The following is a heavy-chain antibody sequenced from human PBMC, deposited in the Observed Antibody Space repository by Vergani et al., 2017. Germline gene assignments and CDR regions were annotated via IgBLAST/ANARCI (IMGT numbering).Heavy chain of an antibody. CDR3: AGENSGSYHYYYYMDV. Sequence: EVQLVESGGGLVQPGGSLRLSCAASGFTFSSSWMSWVRQAPGKGLEWVANIKQDGSEKYYVDSVKGRFTISRDNAKNPLYLQMNSLRAEDTAVYYCAGENSGSYHYYYYMDVWGKGTTVTVSS. CDR2: IKQDGSEK. CDR1: GFTFSSSW. J-gene: IGHJ6*03. V-gene: IGHV3-7*01. D-gene: IGHD1-26*01.